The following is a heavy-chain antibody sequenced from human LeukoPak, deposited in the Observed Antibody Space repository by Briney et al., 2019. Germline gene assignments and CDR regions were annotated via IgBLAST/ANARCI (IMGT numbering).Heavy chain of an antibody. Sequence: SETLSLTCTVSGGSISSSSYSWGWIRQPPGKGLEWIGSIYYSGSTYYNPSLKSRVTISVDTSKNQFSLKLSSVTAADTAVYYCARPHYDFWSGYYPLYGMDVWGQGTTVTVSS. V-gene: IGHV4-39*01. CDR2: IYYSGST. CDR1: GGSISSSSYS. J-gene: IGHJ6*02. D-gene: IGHD3-3*01. CDR3: ARPHYDFWSGYYPLYGMDV.